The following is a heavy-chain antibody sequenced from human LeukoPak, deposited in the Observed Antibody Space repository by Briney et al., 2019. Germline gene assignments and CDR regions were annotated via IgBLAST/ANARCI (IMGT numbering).Heavy chain of an antibody. CDR1: GFTFNTYT. D-gene: IGHD2-21*01. CDR2: SRDKANSYST. CDR3: VRVFAQAAFDI. Sequence: GGSLRLSCAASGFTFNTYTMNWVRQAPGKGLEWVGRSRDKANSYSTEYAASVRGRFTISRDDSKNSLYLQMNSLKTEDTAVYYCVRVFAQAAFDIWGQGAMVTVSS. J-gene: IGHJ3*02. V-gene: IGHV3-72*01.